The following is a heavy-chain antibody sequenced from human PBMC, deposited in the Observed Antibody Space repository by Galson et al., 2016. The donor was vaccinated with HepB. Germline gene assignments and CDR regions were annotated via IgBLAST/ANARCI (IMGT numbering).Heavy chain of an antibody. CDR3: ARGLGHDDGMDV. V-gene: IGHV1-69*13. CDR1: GGTFSSHG. J-gene: IGHJ6*02. CDR2: IIPTVDTP. Sequence: SVKVSCKASGGTFSSHGISWVRQAPGQGLEWMGGIIPTVDTPKYAQKFRGRVTITADELTTAIHMEVSSLRYEDTAVYVCARGLGHDDGMDVWGQGTTVTVSS. D-gene: IGHD3/OR15-3a*01.